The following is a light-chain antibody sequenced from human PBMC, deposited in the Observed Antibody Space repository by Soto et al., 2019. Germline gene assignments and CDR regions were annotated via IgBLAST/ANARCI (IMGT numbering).Light chain of an antibody. CDR3: QSYDSSLSGWV. V-gene: IGLV1-40*01. CDR2: AVS. CDR1: SSNIGGGYD. Sequence: QSALTQPPSVSGAPGQRVIISCTGSSSNIGGGYDVHWYQQLPGTVPKLLIYAVSDRPSGVPDRFSGSKSGTSASLAITGLQADDEADYYCQSYDSSLSGWVFGGGTKLTVL. J-gene: IGLJ3*02.